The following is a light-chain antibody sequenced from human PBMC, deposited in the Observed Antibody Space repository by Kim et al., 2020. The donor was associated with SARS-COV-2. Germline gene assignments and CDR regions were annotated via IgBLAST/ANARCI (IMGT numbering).Light chain of an antibody. CDR1: ESVRTN. V-gene: IGKV3-15*01. CDR2: SAS. CDR3: QQYDNWPPVT. Sequence: SPGELVTLSCRASESVRTNLAWYQQKPGQAPRLLLYSASTRATDIPARFSGSGSGTEFTLTISSLQSEDFAVYYCQQYDNWPPVTFGGGTKVDIK. J-gene: IGKJ4*01.